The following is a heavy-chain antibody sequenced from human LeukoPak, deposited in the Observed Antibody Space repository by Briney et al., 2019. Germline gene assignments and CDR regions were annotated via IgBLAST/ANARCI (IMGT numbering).Heavy chain of an antibody. Sequence: GGSLRLSCAASGFTFSSYGMHWVRQAPGKGLEWVAVISYDGSNKYYADSVKGRFTISRDNSKNTPYLQMNSLRAEDTAVYYCAKDLGAVAGEPGDYWGQGTLVTVSS. CDR1: GFTFSSYG. CDR3: AKDLGAVAGEPGDY. J-gene: IGHJ4*02. D-gene: IGHD6-19*01. CDR2: ISYDGSNK. V-gene: IGHV3-30*18.